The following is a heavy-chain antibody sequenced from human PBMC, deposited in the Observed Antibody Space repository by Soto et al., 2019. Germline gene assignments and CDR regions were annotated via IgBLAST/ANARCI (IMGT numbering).Heavy chain of an antibody. CDR1: GYTFTSYY. Sequence: QVQLVQSGAEVKKPGASVKVSCKASGYTFTSYYMHWVRQAPGQGLEWMGITNPSSGSTNYAQKFQGRVTMTRDTSTSTVYMALSSLRSEDTAVYYCARRDYGDSDYWGQGTLVTVSS. V-gene: IGHV1-46*01. CDR3: ARRDYGDSDY. D-gene: IGHD3-16*01. CDR2: TNPSSGST. J-gene: IGHJ4*02.